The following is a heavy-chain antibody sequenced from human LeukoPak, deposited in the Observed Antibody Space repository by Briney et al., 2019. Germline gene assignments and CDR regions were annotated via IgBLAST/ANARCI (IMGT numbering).Heavy chain of an antibody. Sequence: GGSLRLSCAASGFTFSSYGMHWVRQAPGKGLEWVAVIWYDGSNKYYADSVKGRFTISRDNSKNTLYLQMNSLRAEDTAVYYRARDVDYYDSSGIDYWGQGTLVTVSS. CDR2: IWYDGSNK. J-gene: IGHJ4*02. CDR3: ARDVDYYDSSGIDY. D-gene: IGHD3-22*01. V-gene: IGHV3-33*01. CDR1: GFTFSSYG.